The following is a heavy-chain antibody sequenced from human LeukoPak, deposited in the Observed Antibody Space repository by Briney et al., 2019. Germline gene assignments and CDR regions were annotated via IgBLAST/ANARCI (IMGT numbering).Heavy chain of an antibody. Sequence: GGSLRLSCAVSGLTFSSSWMDWVRQAPGKGLEWVASINPEGSEKYSADSVKGRFTISRDSAKNSLYLQMDSLRVEDTAFNYCARDLAYSRLDYWGQGMLVTVSS. J-gene: IGHJ4*02. D-gene: IGHD5-18*01. CDR2: INPEGSEK. CDR1: GLTFSSSW. CDR3: ARDLAYSRLDY. V-gene: IGHV3-7*01.